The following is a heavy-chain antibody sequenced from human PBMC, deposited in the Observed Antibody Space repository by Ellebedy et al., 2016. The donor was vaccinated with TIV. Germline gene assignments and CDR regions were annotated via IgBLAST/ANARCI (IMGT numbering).Heavy chain of an antibody. CDR2: TYYRSKWYS. J-gene: IGHJ4*02. CDR3: ARYTSSRYLDY. CDR1: GDSVSSNSAA. D-gene: IGHD6-13*01. V-gene: IGHV6-1*01. Sequence: SQTLSLTCAIPGDSVSSNSAAWNWIRQSPSSGLEWLGRTYYRSKWYSDYALSVRSRITINPDTSKNQFSLQLNSVTPEDTAVYFCARYTSSRYLDYWGQGTLVTVSS.